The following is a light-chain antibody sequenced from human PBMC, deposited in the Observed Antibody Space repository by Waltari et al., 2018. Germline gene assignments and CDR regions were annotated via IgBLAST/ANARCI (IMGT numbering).Light chain of an antibody. V-gene: IGKV4-1*01. CDR1: QSVLYSSNNKTY. J-gene: IGKJ1*01. CDR2: WAS. CDR3: QQYYTTPPWT. Sequence: DIVMTQSPDSLAVSLGERATITCKSSQSVLYSSNNKTYFAWYQQKPGQPPKLLVYWASTRDSGVPDRFSGSGSGTDFTLTISSLLAEDVAVYYCQQYYTTPPWTFGQGTKVEIK.